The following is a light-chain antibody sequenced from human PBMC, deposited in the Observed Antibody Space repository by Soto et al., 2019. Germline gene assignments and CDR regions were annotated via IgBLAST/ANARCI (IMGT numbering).Light chain of an antibody. V-gene: IGLV4-69*01. J-gene: IGLJ2*01. CDR2: VNNDGSH. CDR1: SGHSRNA. CDR3: QTWETGSVI. Sequence: QPVLTQSPSASASLGASVKLTCTLSSGHSRNAIAWHQQLPQKGPRYLMKVNNDGSHTKGAGIPDRFSGSSSGAERYLIISSLQPDDEADYYCQTWETGSVIFGGGTKVTVL.